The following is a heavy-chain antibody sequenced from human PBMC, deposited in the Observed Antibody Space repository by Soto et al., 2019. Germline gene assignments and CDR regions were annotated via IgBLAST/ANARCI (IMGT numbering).Heavy chain of an antibody. Sequence: ASVKVSCKASGYTFTSYGISWVRQAPGQGLEWMGWISAYNGNTNYAQKLQGRVTMTTDTSTSTAYMELRSLRSDDTAVYYCARDLGYDSSGYYDYWGQGTLVTFSS. CDR1: GYTFTSYG. J-gene: IGHJ4*02. CDR2: ISAYNGNT. D-gene: IGHD3-22*01. CDR3: ARDLGYDSSGYYDY. V-gene: IGHV1-18*01.